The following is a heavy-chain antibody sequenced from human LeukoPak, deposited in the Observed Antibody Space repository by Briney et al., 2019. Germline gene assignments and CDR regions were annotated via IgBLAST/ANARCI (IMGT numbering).Heavy chain of an antibody. CDR3: ARRGLRFLEWPNYFDY. CDR1: GGSFSGYY. Sequence: SETLSLTCAVYGGSFSGYYWSWIRQPPGKGLEWIGEINHSGSTNYNPSLKSRVTISVDTSKNQFSLKLSSVTAADTAVYYCARRGLRFLEWPNYFDYWGQGTLVTVSS. J-gene: IGHJ4*02. V-gene: IGHV4-34*01. D-gene: IGHD3-3*01. CDR2: INHSGST.